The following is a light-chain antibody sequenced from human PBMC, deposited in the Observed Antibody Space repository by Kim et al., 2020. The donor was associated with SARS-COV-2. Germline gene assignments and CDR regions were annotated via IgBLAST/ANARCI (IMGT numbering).Light chain of an antibody. CDR1: QTLLHSDGKTY. CDR3: MQRIQFPLYT. CDR2: EVF. V-gene: IGKV2D-29*02. J-gene: IGKJ2*01. Sequence: DIVMTQTPLSLSVTPGQPASISCKSSQTLLHSDGKTYLYWYLQKPGQSPQLLIYEVFNRFSGVPDRFSGSGSGTDFTLKISRVEADDVGVYYCMQRIQFPLYTFGQGTKLEIK.